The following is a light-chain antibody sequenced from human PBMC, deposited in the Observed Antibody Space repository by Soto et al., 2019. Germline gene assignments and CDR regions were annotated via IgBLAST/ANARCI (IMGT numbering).Light chain of an antibody. Sequence: QSALTQPPSASGSPGQSVTISCTGTTSDIGAYNYVSWYQQRPGKAPKLLIYEVTRRHSGVPDRIFGSKSYPTASLTVSWLQAEDEADYYCSSFAGTNSFVFGTGTKLTVL. CDR2: EVT. V-gene: IGLV2-8*01. J-gene: IGLJ1*01. CDR1: TSDIGAYNY. CDR3: SSFAGTNSFV.